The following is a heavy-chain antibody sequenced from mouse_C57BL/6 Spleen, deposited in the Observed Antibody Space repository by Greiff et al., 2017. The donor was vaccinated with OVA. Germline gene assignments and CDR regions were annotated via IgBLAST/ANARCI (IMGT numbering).Heavy chain of an antibody. Sequence: VHVKQSGPELVKPGASVKIPCKASGYTFTDYNMDWVKQSHGKSLEWIGDINPNNGGTIYNQKFKGKATLTVDKSSSTAYMELRSLTSEDTAVYYCARDYDDAMDYWGQGTSVTVSS. CDR1: GYTFTDYN. J-gene: IGHJ4*01. D-gene: IGHD2-4*01. CDR2: INPNNGGT. V-gene: IGHV1-18*01. CDR3: ARDYDDAMDY.